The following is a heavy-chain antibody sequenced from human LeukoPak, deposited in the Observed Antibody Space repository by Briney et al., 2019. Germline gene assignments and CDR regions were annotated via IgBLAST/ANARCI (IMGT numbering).Heavy chain of an antibody. Sequence: KAGGSLRLSCAASGFTFDDYAMHWVRQAPGKGLEWVSGISWNSGSIGYADSVKGRFTISRDNAKNSLYLQMNSLRAEDTALYYCAKAGIKMATLWGNWFDPWGQGTLVTVSS. D-gene: IGHD5-12*01. CDR3: AKAGIKMATLWGNWFDP. V-gene: IGHV3-9*01. CDR1: GFTFDDYA. J-gene: IGHJ5*02. CDR2: ISWNSGSI.